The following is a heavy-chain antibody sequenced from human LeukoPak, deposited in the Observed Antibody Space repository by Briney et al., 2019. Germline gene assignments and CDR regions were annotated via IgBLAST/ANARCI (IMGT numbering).Heavy chain of an antibody. CDR3: ARPYYDFWSGYYRGYFDY. CDR2: INHSGST. V-gene: IGHV4-34*01. CDR1: GGSFSGYY. Sequence: SETLSLTCAVYGGSFSGYYWSWIRQPPGKGLEWIGEINHSGSTNYNPSLKSRVTISVDTSKNQFSLKLSSVTAADTAVYYCARPYYDFWSGYYRGYFDYWGQGTLVTVSS. J-gene: IGHJ4*02. D-gene: IGHD3-3*01.